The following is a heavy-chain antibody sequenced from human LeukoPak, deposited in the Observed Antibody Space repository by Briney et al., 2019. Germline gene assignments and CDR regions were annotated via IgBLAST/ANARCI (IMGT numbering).Heavy chain of an antibody. Sequence: SETLSLTCTVSGGSISSYYWSWIRQPPGKGLEWIGYLYYSGSTSYNPSLKSRVTISVDTSKNQFSLKLSSVTAADTAVYYCARGGVPSYDFWSAASWFDPWGQGTLVTVSS. D-gene: IGHD3-3*01. CDR2: LYYSGST. V-gene: IGHV4-59*01. CDR3: ARGGVPSYDFWSAASWFDP. CDR1: GGSISSYY. J-gene: IGHJ5*02.